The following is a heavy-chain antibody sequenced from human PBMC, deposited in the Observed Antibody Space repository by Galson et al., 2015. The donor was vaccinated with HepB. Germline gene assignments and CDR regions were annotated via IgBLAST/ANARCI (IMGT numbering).Heavy chain of an antibody. CDR3: ARVARGVNNWNFGEPYYYYMDV. Sequence: SVKVSCKASGYTSDTYPITWVRQVPGQGLEWVGWISADNGIPKTAQKFQGRVTMTTDTSTNTAHMDLMSLTSDDTAVYYCARVARGVNNWNFGEPYYYYMDVWGKGTTVTVSS. CDR2: ISADNGIP. D-gene: IGHD1-7*01. J-gene: IGHJ6*03. V-gene: IGHV1-18*01. CDR1: GYTSDTYP.